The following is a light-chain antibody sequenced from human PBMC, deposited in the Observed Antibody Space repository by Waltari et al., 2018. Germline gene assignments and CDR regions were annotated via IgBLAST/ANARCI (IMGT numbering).Light chain of an antibody. Sequence: QSALTQPASVSGSPGQSLTIPCTGTSSDVGGYKYVSLYQQHPGKAPKLLLYDVSNRASGLFNRFSCSKSGNTASLIISGLQAADEADYCCSSYTSSTVVFGGGTKLTVL. CDR3: SSYTSSTVV. J-gene: IGLJ2*01. V-gene: IGLV2-14*03. CDR1: SSDVGGYKY. CDR2: DVS.